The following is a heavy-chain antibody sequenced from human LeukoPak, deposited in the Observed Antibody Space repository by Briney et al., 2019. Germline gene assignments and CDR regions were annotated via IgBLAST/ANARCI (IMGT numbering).Heavy chain of an antibody. J-gene: IGHJ6*03. CDR3: ARAYKGTTSLNYYYYMDV. CDR2: INHSGTT. D-gene: IGHD1-7*01. V-gene: IGHV4-34*01. Sequence: SETLSLTCAVYGGSFSGYYWSWIRQPPGKGLEWIAEINHSGTTNYNPSLKSRVTISSDTSKNQFSLKLSSVTAADTAVYYCARAYKGTTSLNYYYYMDVWGKGTTVTVSS. CDR1: GGSFSGYY.